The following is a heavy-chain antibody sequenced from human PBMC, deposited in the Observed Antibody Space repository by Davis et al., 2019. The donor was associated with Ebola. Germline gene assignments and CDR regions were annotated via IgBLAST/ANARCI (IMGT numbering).Heavy chain of an antibody. CDR3: ARLPGAGGFDY. D-gene: IGHD3-10*01. CDR2: IYYSGST. CDR1: GGSISSYY. J-gene: IGHJ4*02. V-gene: IGHV4-59*12. Sequence: MPSETLSLTCTVSGGSISSYYWSWSRQPPGKGLEWIGYIYYSGSTNYNPSLKSRVTISVDTSKNQFSLKLSSVTAADTAVYYCARLPGAGGFDYWGQGTLITVSS.